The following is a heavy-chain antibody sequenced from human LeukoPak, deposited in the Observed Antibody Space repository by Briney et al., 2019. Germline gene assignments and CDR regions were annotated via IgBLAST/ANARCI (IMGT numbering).Heavy chain of an antibody. Sequence: GASVKVSCKASGGTFSSYAISWVRQAPGQGLEWMGGITPIFGTANYAQKFQGRVTITADESTSTAYMELSSLRSEDTAVYYCAREGYCSGGSCYEDYWGQGTLVTVSS. D-gene: IGHD2-15*01. J-gene: IGHJ4*02. CDR3: AREGYCSGGSCYEDY. V-gene: IGHV1-69*13. CDR2: ITPIFGTA. CDR1: GGTFSSYA.